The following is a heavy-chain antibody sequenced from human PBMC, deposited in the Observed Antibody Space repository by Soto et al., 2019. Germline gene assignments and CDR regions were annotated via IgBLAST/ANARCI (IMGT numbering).Heavy chain of an antibody. CDR1: GFTCSSFG. CDR2: VSYDGSYK. Sequence: QVQLVESGGGVVQPGRSLRLYCAASGFTCSSFGMHWVRQAPGKGLEWVAVVSYDGSYKYYADSVKGRFTISRDNSTNSLYLEVNSRRAKDTAVYYCAKERSVVVTIPDFDYWGQGTLVTVYS. D-gene: IGHD2-21*02. V-gene: IGHV3-30*18. J-gene: IGHJ4*02. CDR3: AKERSVVVTIPDFDY.